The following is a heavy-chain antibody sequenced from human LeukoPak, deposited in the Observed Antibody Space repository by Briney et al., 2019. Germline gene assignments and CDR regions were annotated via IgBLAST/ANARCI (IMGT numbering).Heavy chain of an antibody. Sequence: ASVKVSCKASGGTFSSYAISWVRQAPGQGLEWMGGIIPIFGTANYAQKFQGRVTITADESTSTAYMELSSLRSEDTAVYYCARAPLAVAGTLYFDYWGQGTLVTVSS. J-gene: IGHJ4*02. CDR1: GGTFSSYA. CDR3: ARAPLAVAGTLYFDY. CDR2: IIPIFGTA. D-gene: IGHD6-19*01. V-gene: IGHV1-69*13.